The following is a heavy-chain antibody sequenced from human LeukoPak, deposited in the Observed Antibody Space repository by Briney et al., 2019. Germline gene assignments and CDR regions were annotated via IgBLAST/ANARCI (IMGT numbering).Heavy chain of an antibody. D-gene: IGHD6-13*01. V-gene: IGHV3-11*01. J-gene: IGHJ4*02. CDR3: ARAPTFSGYSSSWPFDY. Sequence: GGSLRLSCAASGFTFSDYYMSWIRQAPGKGLEWVSYISGSGSTIYYADSVKGRFTISRDNAKNSLYLQMNSLRAEDTAVYYCARAPTFSGYSSSWPFDYWGQGTLVTVSS. CDR1: GFTFSDYY. CDR2: ISGSGSTI.